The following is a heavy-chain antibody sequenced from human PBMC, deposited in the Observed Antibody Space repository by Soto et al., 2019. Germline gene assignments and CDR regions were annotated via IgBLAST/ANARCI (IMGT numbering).Heavy chain of an antibody. CDR3: ARQGNPGVGEWYFDF. CDR2: ISGSSGFI. J-gene: IGHJ4*02. CDR1: GFTFSGYT. D-gene: IGHD3-10*01. Sequence: EVQLVESGGGLVKPAGSLRLSCAASGFTFSGYTMNWVRQAPGKGLEWVSSISGSSGFIYYTDSVKGRFTIARDNARNALYLQMTSLRAEDTAVYYCARQGNPGVGEWYFDFWGPGALVTVSS. V-gene: IGHV3-21*01.